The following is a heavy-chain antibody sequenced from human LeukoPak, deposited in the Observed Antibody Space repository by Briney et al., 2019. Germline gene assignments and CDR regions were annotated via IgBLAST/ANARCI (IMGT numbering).Heavy chain of an antibody. Sequence: GGSLRLSCAASGFTFSSYAMHWVRQAPGKGLEYVSAISSNGGSTYYANSVKGRFTISRDNSKNTLYLQMGSLRAEDMAVYYCARDFAHSLYGDYVGYYMDVWDKGTTVTVSS. D-gene: IGHD4-17*01. CDR2: ISSNGGST. CDR3: ARDFAHSLYGDYVGYYMDV. V-gene: IGHV3-64*01. J-gene: IGHJ6*03. CDR1: GFTFSSYA.